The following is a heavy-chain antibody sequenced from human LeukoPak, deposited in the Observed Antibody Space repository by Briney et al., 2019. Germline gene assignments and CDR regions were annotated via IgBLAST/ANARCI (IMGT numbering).Heavy chain of an antibody. V-gene: IGHV4-34*01. CDR3: ARGEDEVRISGIRMIRGVIKV. D-gene: IGHD3-10*01. CDR2: INHSGST. J-gene: IGHJ4*02. CDR1: GGSFRGYY. Sequence: SETLSLTCAVFGGSFRGYYWSWIRQPPGKGLEWIGEINHSGSTNYNPSLKSRVTISVDMSKRQSFLRLSSVTAADTAVYYCARGEDEVRISGIRMIRGVIKVWGQGTLVTVSS.